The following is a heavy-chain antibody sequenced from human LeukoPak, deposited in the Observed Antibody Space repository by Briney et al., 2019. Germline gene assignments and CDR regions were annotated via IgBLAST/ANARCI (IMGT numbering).Heavy chain of an antibody. CDR1: GCTFTSYA. J-gene: IGHJ4*02. CDR3: ARANRYFDWLLFFDY. Sequence: SVKVSCKASGCTFTSYAISWVRQHPGQGLEWMGGIIPIFGRANYAQKFQGRVTITADKSTSTAYMELSSLRSEDTAVYYCARANRYFDWLLFFDYWGQGTLVTVSS. V-gene: IGHV1-69*06. CDR2: IIPIFGRA. D-gene: IGHD3-9*01.